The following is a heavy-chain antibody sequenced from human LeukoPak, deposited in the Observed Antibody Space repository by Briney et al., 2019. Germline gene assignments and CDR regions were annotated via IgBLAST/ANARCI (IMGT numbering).Heavy chain of an antibody. CDR2: INPNSGGT. CDR3: ARDRYSNEANWFDP. J-gene: IGHJ5*02. Sequence: ASVEVSCKASGYTFTGYYMHWVRQAPGQGLEWMGWINPNSGGTNYAQKFQGRVTMTRDTSISTAYMELSRLRSDDTAVYYCARDRYSNEANWFDPWGQGTLVTVSS. V-gene: IGHV1-2*02. D-gene: IGHD4-11*01. CDR1: GYTFTGYY.